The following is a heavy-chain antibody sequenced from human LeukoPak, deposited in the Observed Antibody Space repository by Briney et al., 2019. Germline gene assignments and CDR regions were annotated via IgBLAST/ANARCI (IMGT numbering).Heavy chain of an antibody. CDR2: IWYDGSNK. V-gene: IGHV3-33*01. CDR1: GFTFSSYG. D-gene: IGHD3-3*01. CDR3: ARGPYYDFWSGYYYFDY. Sequence: GRSLRLSCAASGFTFSSYGMHWVRQAPGKGLEWVAVIWYDGSNKYYADSVKGRFTISRDNSKNTLYLQMNSLRAEDTAVYYCARGPYYDFWSGYYYFDYWGQGTLVTVSS. J-gene: IGHJ4*02.